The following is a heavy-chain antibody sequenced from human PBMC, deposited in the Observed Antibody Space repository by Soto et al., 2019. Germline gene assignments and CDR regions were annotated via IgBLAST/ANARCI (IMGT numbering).Heavy chain of an antibody. CDR2: INHSGST. CDR1: GGSFSGYY. Sequence: LSLTWAASGGSFSGYYWSWIRQPPGKGLEWIGEINHSGSTNHNPSLKSRVTISVDTSKNQSSLKLSSVTAAVTAVYYCASRYSSGWYHXDYWGQGTLVTVSA. J-gene: IGHJ4*02. CDR3: ASRYSSGWYHXDY. D-gene: IGHD6-19*01. V-gene: IGHV4-34*01.